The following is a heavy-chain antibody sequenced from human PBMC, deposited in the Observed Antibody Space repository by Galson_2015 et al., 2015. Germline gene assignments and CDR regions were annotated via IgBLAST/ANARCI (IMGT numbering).Heavy chain of an antibody. CDR3: ARDRGIAAPGGYYYYYGMDV. J-gene: IGHJ6*02. V-gene: IGHV3-48*02. Sequence: SLRLSCAASGFTFSSYRMNWVRQAPGKGLEWVSYISSSSSTIYYADSVKGRFTISRDNAKNSLYLQMNSLRDEDTAVYYCARDRGIAAPGGYYYYYGMDVWGQGTTVTVSS. CDR2: ISSSSSTI. CDR1: GFTFSSYR. D-gene: IGHD6-13*01.